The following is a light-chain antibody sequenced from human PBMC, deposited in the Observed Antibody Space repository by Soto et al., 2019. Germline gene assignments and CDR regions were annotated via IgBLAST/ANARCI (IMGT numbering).Light chain of an antibody. J-gene: IGKJ4*01. CDR1: QGISSY. Sequence: QLTQSPSSLSASVGDRVTITCRASQGISSYLAWYQQKPGKVPKLLISAASTLESGVPLRFSGGGFGTDFTLTISSLQPEDFATYYCQQLYRYPLSFGGGTK. V-gene: IGKV1-9*01. CDR3: QQLYRYPLS. CDR2: AAS.